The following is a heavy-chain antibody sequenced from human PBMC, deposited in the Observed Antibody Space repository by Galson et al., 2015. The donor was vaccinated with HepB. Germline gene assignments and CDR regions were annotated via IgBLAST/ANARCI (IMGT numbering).Heavy chain of an antibody. CDR2: IYPGDSST. D-gene: IGHD6-6*01. V-gene: IGHV5-51*03. J-gene: IGHJ4*02. CDR3: DSAIYYCARQSGGSIAARLDY. CDR1: GYNFATYW. Sequence: QSGAEVKKPGESLKISCKASGYNFATYWVAWVRQMPGKGLEWMGIIYPGDSSTRYSPSFQGQVTISADKSINTAYLEWSSLKASDSSLKASDSAIYYCARQSGGSIAARLDYWGQGALVTVSS.